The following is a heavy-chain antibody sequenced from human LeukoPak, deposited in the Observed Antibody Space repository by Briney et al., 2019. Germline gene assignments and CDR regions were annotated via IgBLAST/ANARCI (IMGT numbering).Heavy chain of an antibody. D-gene: IGHD2-21*02. CDR3: ARWVGDRHFDY. CDR2: FIWFVEST. J-gene: IGHJ4*02. Sequence: GGCLSLSCAASGFTVDDYGMRWVRQAAGRGRGWDAGFIWFVESTGYADSVKGRFTISRDNAKNSLYLQMNSLRAEDTALYYCARWVGDRHFDYWGQGALVTVSS. CDR1: GFTVDDYG. V-gene: IGHV3-20*04.